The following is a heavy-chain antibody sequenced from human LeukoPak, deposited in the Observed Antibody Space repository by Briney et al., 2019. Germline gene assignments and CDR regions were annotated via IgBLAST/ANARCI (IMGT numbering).Heavy chain of an antibody. CDR2: IKQDGSEK. D-gene: IGHD3-3*01. J-gene: IGHJ4*02. CDR1: GFTFSDYY. Sequence: GGSLRLSCAASGFTFSDYYMTWIRQAPGKGLEWVANIKQDGSEKYYVDSVKGRFTISRDNAKNSLYLQMNSLRAEDTAVYYCARDGYDFWSGQLDYWGQGTLVTVSS. V-gene: IGHV3-7*01. CDR3: ARDGYDFWSGQLDY.